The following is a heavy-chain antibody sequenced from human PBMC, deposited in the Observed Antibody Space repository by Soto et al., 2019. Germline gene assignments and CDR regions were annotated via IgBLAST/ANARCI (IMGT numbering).Heavy chain of an antibody. V-gene: IGHV5-10-1*01. D-gene: IGHD3-9*01. Sequence: GESLKISCKGSGYSFTSYSIIWVRQMPGKGLEWMGKIDPSDSYTNYSPSFQGHVTISADKSISTAYLQWSSLKASDTAMYYCARLRTDYDILTGSGDFDCWGQGTLVTV. J-gene: IGHJ4*02. CDR1: GYSFTSYS. CDR2: IDPSDSYT. CDR3: ARLRTDYDILTGSGDFDC.